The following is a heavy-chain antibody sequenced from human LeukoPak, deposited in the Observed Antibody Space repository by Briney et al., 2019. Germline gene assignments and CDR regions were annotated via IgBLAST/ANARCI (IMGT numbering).Heavy chain of an antibody. J-gene: IGHJ4*02. V-gene: IGHV3-11*03. CDR3: TTRLQNHFDY. CDR2: ISSSSSYT. D-gene: IGHD4-11*01. Sequence: GGSLRLSCVVSGIPFSDYYMNWIRQAPGKGLEWISYISSSSSYTDYADSVKGRFTISRDDSQNTLYLQMDSLRAEDTAVYCCTTRLQNHFDYWGQGTQVTVSS. CDR1: GIPFSDYY.